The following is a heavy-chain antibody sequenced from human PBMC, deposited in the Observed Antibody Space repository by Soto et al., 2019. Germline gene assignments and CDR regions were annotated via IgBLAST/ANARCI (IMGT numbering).Heavy chain of an antibody. Sequence: QVQLVRSGAEVKKPGASVKVSCKASGYTFTSYYMHWVRQAPGQGLEWMGIINPSGGSTSYAQKFQGRVTMTRDTSTSTVYMELSSLRSEDTAVYYCASVSLTTDDAFDIWGQGTMVTVSS. CDR3: ASVSLTTDDAFDI. CDR2: INPSGGST. J-gene: IGHJ3*02. CDR1: GYTFTSYY. V-gene: IGHV1-46*03. D-gene: IGHD4-17*01.